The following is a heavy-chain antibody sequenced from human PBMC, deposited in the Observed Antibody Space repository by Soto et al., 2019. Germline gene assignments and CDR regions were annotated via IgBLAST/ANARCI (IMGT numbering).Heavy chain of an antibody. CDR3: ARFMITFGGVIALPYYYYGMDV. CDR2: ISAYNGNT. CDR1: GYTFTSYG. Sequence: ASVKVSCKASGYTFTSYGISWVRQAPGQGLEWMGWISAYNGNTNYAQKLQGRVTMTTDTSTSTAYMELRSLRSDDTAVYYCARFMITFGGVIALPYYYYGMDVRGQGTTVTVSS. V-gene: IGHV1-18*01. J-gene: IGHJ6*02. D-gene: IGHD3-16*02.